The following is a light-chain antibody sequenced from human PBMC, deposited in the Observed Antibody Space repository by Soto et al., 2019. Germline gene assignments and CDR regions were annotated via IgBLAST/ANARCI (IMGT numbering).Light chain of an antibody. J-gene: IGKJ5*01. CDR1: QGISNY. CDR3: HKYNSASIT. V-gene: IGKV1-27*01. CDR2: AAS. Sequence: DIQMTQSPSSLSASVGDRVTITCRASQGISNYVAWYQQKPGEVPKLLIYAASTLQSGVPARFSGSGSGTDFTLTISSLQPEDVATYYCHKYNSASITVGQGTRLEIK.